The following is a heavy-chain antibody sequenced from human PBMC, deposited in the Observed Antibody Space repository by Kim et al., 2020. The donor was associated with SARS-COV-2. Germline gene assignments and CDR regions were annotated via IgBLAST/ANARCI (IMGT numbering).Heavy chain of an antibody. V-gene: IGHV3-9*01. CDR2: ISWNSGSI. Sequence: GGSLRLSCAASGFTFDDYAMHWVRQSPGKGLEWVSGISWNSGSIGYADSVKGRFTISRDNAKNSLYLQMNSLRAEDTALYYCAKDQPAAASYYFDYWGQGTLVTVSS. J-gene: IGHJ4*02. D-gene: IGHD6-13*01. CDR3: AKDQPAAASYYFDY. CDR1: GFTFDDYA.